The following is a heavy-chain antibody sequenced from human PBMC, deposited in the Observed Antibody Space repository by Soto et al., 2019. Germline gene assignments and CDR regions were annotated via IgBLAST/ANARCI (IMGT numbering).Heavy chain of an antibody. V-gene: IGHV3-66*01. CDR3: GREGRGGGWFGP. J-gene: IGHJ5*02. CDR1: GFTVSSNY. Sequence: EVQLVESGGGLVQPGGSLRLSCAVSGFTVSSNYMNWVRQAPGKGLEWVSVIYSGGDTYYADSVKDRFTISRDNSKNTLDLQMNRLGGEDTGGYYCGREGRGGGWFGPWGQGNLVTLPP. D-gene: IGHD3-10*01. CDR2: IYSGGDT.